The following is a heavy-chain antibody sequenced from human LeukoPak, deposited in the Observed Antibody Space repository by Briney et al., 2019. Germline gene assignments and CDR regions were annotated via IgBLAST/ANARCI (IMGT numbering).Heavy chain of an antibody. CDR2: ISYNGNKK. CDR1: GFTFSDYG. Sequence: GGSLRLSCAASGFTFSDYGLHWVRQAPGKGLEWVAVISYNGNKKYYADSVKGRFTISRDNSNNALYLQMNSLRAEDTAVYYCARVRGDYYSDYWGQGTLVTVSS. CDR3: ARVRGDYYSDY. D-gene: IGHD2-21*02. J-gene: IGHJ4*02. V-gene: IGHV3-33*01.